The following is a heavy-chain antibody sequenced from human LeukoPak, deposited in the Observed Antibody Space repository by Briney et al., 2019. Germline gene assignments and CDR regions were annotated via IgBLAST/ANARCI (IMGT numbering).Heavy chain of an antibody. Sequence: GGSLRLSCAASGFTFSSYAMHWVRQAPGKGLEWVAVISYDGSNKYYADSVKGRFTISRDNSKNTLYLQMNSLRAEDTAVYYCARPIVGGFEDAFDIWGQGTMVTVSS. CDR3: ARPIVGGFEDAFDI. D-gene: IGHD1-26*01. V-gene: IGHV3-30-3*01. CDR1: GFTFSSYA. J-gene: IGHJ3*02. CDR2: ISYDGSNK.